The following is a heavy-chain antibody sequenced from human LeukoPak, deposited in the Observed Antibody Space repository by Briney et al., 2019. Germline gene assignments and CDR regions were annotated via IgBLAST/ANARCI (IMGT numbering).Heavy chain of an antibody. Sequence: PGGSLRLSCAASGFTVSSNYMSWVRQAPGKGLEWVSVIYSGGSTYYADSVKGRFTISRDNSKNTLYLQMNSLRAEDTAVYYCAEGRSYNYAYGDYFDYWGQGTLVTVSS. CDR3: AEGRSYNYAYGDYFDY. CDR1: GFTVSSNY. D-gene: IGHD5-18*01. CDR2: IYSGGST. J-gene: IGHJ4*02. V-gene: IGHV3-66*01.